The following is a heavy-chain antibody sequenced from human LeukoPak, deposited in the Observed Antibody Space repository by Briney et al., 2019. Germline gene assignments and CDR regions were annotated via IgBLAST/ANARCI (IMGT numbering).Heavy chain of an antibody. CDR3: AKLGSGDYGDYGDAFDI. CDR2: ISGSGGST. D-gene: IGHD4-17*01. V-gene: IGHV3-23*01. Sequence: PGGSLRLSCAASGFTFSSYAMSWVRQAPGKGLEWVSAISGSGGSTYYADSVKGRFTISRDNSKNTLYLQMNSLRAEDTAVYYCAKLGSGDYGDYGDAFDIWGQGTMVTVSS. J-gene: IGHJ3*02. CDR1: GFTFSSYA.